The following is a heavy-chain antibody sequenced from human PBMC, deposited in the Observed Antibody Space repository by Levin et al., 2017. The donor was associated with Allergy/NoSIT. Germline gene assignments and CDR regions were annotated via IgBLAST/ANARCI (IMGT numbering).Heavy chain of an antibody. D-gene: IGHD4-11*01. CDR3: AGGGAHYSNYYYGMDV. J-gene: IGHJ6*02. V-gene: IGHV1-18*01. Sequence: PGASVKVSCKASGYTFTSYGISWVRQAPGQGLEWMGWISAYNGNTNYAQKLQGRVTMTTDTSTSTAYMELRSLRSDDTAVYYCAGGGAHYSNYYYGMDVWGQGTTVTVSS. CDR1: GYTFTSYG. CDR2: ISAYNGNT.